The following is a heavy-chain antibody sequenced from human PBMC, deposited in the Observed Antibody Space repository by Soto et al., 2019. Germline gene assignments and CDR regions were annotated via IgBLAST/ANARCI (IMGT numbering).Heavy chain of an antibody. D-gene: IGHD3-10*01. CDR3: ARDEPHKTMVRGGLPIYYYYGMDV. J-gene: IGHJ6*02. CDR1: GGTFSSYA. CDR2: IIPIFGTA. Sequence: GASVKVSCKASGGTFSSYAISWVRQAPGQGLEWMGGIIPIFGTANYAQKFQGRVTITADESTSTAYMELSSLRSEDTAVNYCARDEPHKTMVRGGLPIYYYYGMDVWGQGTTVTVSS. V-gene: IGHV1-69*13.